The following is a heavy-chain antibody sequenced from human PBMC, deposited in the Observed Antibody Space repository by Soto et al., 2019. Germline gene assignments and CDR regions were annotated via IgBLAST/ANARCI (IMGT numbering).Heavy chain of an antibody. J-gene: IGHJ3*02. CDR1: GGSISSYY. CDR2: INHSGST. Sequence: ASETLSLTCTVSGGSISSYYWSWIRQPPGKGLEWIGEINHSGSTNYNPSLKSRVTISVDTSKNQFSLKLSSVTAADTAVYYCARGCSSTSCNDAFDIWGQGTMVTVSS. CDR3: ARGCSSTSCNDAFDI. V-gene: IGHV4-34*01. D-gene: IGHD2-2*01.